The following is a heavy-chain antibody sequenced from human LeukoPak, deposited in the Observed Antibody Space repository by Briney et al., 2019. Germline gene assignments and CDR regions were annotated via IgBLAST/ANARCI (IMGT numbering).Heavy chain of an antibody. CDR2: INPNSGGT. D-gene: IGHD6-13*01. CDR1: GYTFTGYY. Sequence: ASVKVSCKASGYTFTGYYMHWGRQAPGQGLEWMGWINPNSGGTNYARKFQGRVTMTRDTSISTAYMELSSLRSEDTAVYYCARGRRARGSSWLIGYWGQGTLVTVSS. J-gene: IGHJ4*02. CDR3: ARGRRARGSSWLIGY. V-gene: IGHV1-2*02.